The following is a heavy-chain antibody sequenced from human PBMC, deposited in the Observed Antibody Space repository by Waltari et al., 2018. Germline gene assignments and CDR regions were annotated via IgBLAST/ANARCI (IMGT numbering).Heavy chain of an antibody. D-gene: IGHD6-13*01. J-gene: IGHJ6*02. Sequence: EVQLVESGGGLVQPGRSLRLSCAASGFTFDDYAMHWVRQAPGKGLEWVSGISWNSGSIGYADSVKGRFTISRDNAKNSLYLQMNSLRAEDTALYYCAKEPEEQQLGGMDVWGQGTTVTVSS. V-gene: IGHV3-9*01. CDR3: AKEPEEQQLGGMDV. CDR1: GFTFDDYA. CDR2: ISWNSGSI.